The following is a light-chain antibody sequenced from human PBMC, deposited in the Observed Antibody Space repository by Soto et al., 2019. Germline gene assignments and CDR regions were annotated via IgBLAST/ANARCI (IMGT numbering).Light chain of an antibody. CDR1: QSINNN. CDR3: QQYNNWPLS. V-gene: IGKV3-15*01. J-gene: IGKJ4*01. Sequence: EIVMTQSPATLSVSPGERATRSCRASQSINNNLAWYQQKPGQAPRLLIYGASTRATALPARFTGSGSGTEFTLTISSLQSEDFAVYYCQQYNNWPLSFGGGTKVEIK. CDR2: GAS.